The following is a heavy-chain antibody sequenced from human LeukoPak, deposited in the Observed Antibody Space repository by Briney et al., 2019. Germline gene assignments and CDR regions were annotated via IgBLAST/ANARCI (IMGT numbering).Heavy chain of an antibody. Sequence: GGSLRLSCAASGFTVSSNYMSWVRQAPGKGLEWVSVIYSGGSTYYADSVKGRFTISRDNSKNTLYLQMNSLRAEDTAVYYCASSADNYDILTGYPDAFEICGQGAMVTVSS. J-gene: IGHJ3*02. CDR1: GFTVSSNY. CDR3: ASSADNYDILTGYPDAFEI. D-gene: IGHD3-9*01. CDR2: IYSGGST. V-gene: IGHV3-66*01.